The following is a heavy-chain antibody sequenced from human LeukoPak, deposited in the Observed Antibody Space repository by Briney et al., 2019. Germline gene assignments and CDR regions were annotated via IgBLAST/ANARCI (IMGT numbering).Heavy chain of an antibody. D-gene: IGHD3-9*01. CDR1: GGSISSSSYY. Sequence: SETLSLTCTVSGGSISSSSYYWGWIRQPPGKGLEWIGSIYYSGSTYYNPSLKSRVTISVDTSKNQFSLKLSSVTAADTAVYYCARLLYDILTGYYTIYYFDYWGQGTLVTVSS. J-gene: IGHJ4*02. CDR3: ARLLYDILTGYYTIYYFDY. CDR2: IYYSGST. V-gene: IGHV4-39*01.